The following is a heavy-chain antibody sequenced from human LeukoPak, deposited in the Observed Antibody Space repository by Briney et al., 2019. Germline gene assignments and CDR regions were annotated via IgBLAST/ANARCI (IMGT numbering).Heavy chain of an antibody. D-gene: IGHD5-12*01. V-gene: IGHV1-8*01. J-gene: IGHJ4*02. Sequence: ASVKVSFKASGYTFTSYDINWVRQATGQGLEWMGLMNPNCGNTCYAQKFQSRVTMTRNTSISTAYMELSSLRSGDTAVYYCARDGAGGYSGYGGVDYWGQGTLVTVSS. CDR1: GYTFTSYD. CDR2: MNPNCGNT. CDR3: ARDGAGGYSGYGGVDY.